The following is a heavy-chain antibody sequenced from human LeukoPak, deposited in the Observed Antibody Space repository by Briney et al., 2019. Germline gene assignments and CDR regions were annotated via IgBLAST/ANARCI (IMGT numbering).Heavy chain of an antibody. V-gene: IGHV3-48*04. CDR3: AVDFDWLPQTDY. D-gene: IGHD3-9*01. J-gene: IGHJ4*02. CDR2: ISSSSSSTI. CDR1: GFTFSSYS. Sequence: GGSLRLSCAASGFTFSSYSMNWVRQAPGKGLEWVSYISSSSSSTIYYADSVKGRFTISRDNAKNSLYLQMNSLRAEDTAVYYCAVDFDWLPQTDYWGQGTLVTVSS.